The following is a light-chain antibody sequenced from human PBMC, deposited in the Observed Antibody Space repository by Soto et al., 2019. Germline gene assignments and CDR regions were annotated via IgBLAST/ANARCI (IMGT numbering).Light chain of an antibody. CDR2: AAS. CDR1: QSISSDS. CDR3: QQYGASLLT. J-gene: IGKJ4*01. Sequence: EIVLTQSPVTLSLSPGERATLSCRASQSISSDSLAWYQQKPGQAPRLLIYAASIRATGIPDRFSGSGSGTDFSLTINRLEPEDFAVYYCQQYGASLLTFGGGAKVEIK. V-gene: IGKV3-20*01.